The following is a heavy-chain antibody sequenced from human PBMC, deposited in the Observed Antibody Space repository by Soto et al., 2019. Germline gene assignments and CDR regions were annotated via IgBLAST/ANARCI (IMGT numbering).Heavy chain of an antibody. CDR2: IYYSGNT. CDR3: AKKAGPYYYDSSDKEIS. D-gene: IGHD3-22*01. V-gene: IGHV4-59*01. J-gene: IGHJ3*01. Sequence: SETLSLTCSVFGVSISSYYWSWIRQPPGKGLEWIGYIYYSGNTKYNPSLKSRVTMSIDTSKNQFPLRLSSVTAADTAVYYCAKKAGPYYYDSSDKEISWGQGTMVTGSS. CDR1: GVSISSYY.